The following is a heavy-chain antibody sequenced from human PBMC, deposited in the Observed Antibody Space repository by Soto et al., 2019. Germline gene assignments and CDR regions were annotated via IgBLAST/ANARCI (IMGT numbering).Heavy chain of an antibody. CDR2: IIPIFGTA. CDR3: ARGGYYYDSSGYNFDY. CDR1: GGTFSSYA. V-gene: IGHV1-69*13. J-gene: IGHJ4*02. Sequence: SVKVSCKASGGTFSSYAISWVRQAPGQGLEWMGGIIPIFGTANYAQKFQGRVTITADESTSTAYMELSSLRSEDTAVYYCARGGYYYDSSGYNFDYWGQGTLVTVSS. D-gene: IGHD3-22*01.